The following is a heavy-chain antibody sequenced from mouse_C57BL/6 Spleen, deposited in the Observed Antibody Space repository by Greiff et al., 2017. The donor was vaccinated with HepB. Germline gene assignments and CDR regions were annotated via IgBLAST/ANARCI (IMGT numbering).Heavy chain of an antibody. CDR3: ARDSNYGAMDY. D-gene: IGHD2-5*01. CDR1: GYAFTNYL. CDR2: INPGSGGT. Sequence: QVQLKQSGAELVRPGTSVKVSCKASGYAFTNYLIEWVKQRPGQGLEWIGVINPGSGGTNYNEKFKGKATLTADKSSSTAYMQLSSLTSEDSAVYFCARDSNYGAMDYWGQGTSVTVSS. J-gene: IGHJ4*01. V-gene: IGHV1-54*01.